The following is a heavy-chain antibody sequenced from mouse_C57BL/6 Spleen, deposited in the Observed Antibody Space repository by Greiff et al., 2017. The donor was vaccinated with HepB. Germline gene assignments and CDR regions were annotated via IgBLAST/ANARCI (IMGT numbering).Heavy chain of an antibody. D-gene: IGHD2-12*01. CDR2: IWSGGST. CDR1: GFSLTSYG. J-gene: IGHJ4*01. Sequence: VKLVESGPGLVQPSQSLSITCTVSGFSLTSYGVHWVRQSPGKGLEWLGVIWSGGSTDYNAAFISRLSISKDNSKSQVFFKMNSLQADDTAIYYCARNYYRGSYYAMDYWGQGTSVTVSS. V-gene: IGHV2-2*01. CDR3: ARNYYRGSYYAMDY.